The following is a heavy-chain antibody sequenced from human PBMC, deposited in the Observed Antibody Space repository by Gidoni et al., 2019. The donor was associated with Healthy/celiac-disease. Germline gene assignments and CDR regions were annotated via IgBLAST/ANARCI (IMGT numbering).Heavy chain of an antibody. CDR3: VRARITFGGVILYYFDY. Sequence: EVQLVESGGGSVQPGGSLRLPFAASGFTFSSYWMSWVRQAPGKGVEWVANIKQDGSEKYYVDSVKGRFTISRDNAKNSLSLQMNSLRAEDTAVYYCVRARITFGGVILYYFDYWGQGTLVTVSS. J-gene: IGHJ4*02. V-gene: IGHV3-7*01. CDR2: IKQDGSEK. D-gene: IGHD3-16*02. CDR1: GFTFSSYW.